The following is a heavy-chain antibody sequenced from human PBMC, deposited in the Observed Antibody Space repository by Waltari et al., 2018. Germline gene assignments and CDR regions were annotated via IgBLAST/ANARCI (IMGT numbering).Heavy chain of an antibody. CDR1: GFTFSSYT. Sequence: EVQLVGSGGGLVKPGGSLRLSCAASGFTFSSYTMNWVRQAPGKGLEWVSSISSSSSYIYYADSVKGRFTISRDNAKNSLYLQMNSLRAEDTAVYYCARGVTIFSAFDIWGQGTMVTVSS. CDR2: ISSSSSYI. J-gene: IGHJ3*02. V-gene: IGHV3-21*02. CDR3: ARGVTIFSAFDI. D-gene: IGHD3-9*01.